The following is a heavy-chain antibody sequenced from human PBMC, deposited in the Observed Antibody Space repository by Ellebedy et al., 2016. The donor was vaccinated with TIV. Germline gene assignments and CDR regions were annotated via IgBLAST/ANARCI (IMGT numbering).Heavy chain of an antibody. CDR3: ATDRGEWGLLSFDDS. CDR1: GFIFSSYR. CDR2: LSSGLLHI. J-gene: IGHJ5*01. V-gene: IGHV3-21*01. Sequence: GESLKISCVASGFIFSSYRMHWLRQAPGKGLEWVSSLSSGLLHIDYTDSVKGRFTISRDNTKNSLSLQMDHLRADDTAVDSCATDRGEWGLLSFDDSWGQGTRFAVS. D-gene: IGHD2/OR15-2a*01.